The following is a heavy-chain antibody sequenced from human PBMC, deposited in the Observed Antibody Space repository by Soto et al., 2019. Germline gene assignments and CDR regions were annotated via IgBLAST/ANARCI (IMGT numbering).Heavy chain of an antibody. V-gene: IGHV3-49*04. D-gene: IGHD3-3*01. CDR3: TRHYDFWSGSNEDYNGMDV. CDR2: IRSKAYGGTT. J-gene: IGHJ6*02. Sequence: LRLSCTASGFTFGDYAMSWVRQAPGKGLEWVGFIRSKAYGGTTEYAASVKGRFTISRDDSKSIAYLQMNSLKTEDTAVYYCTRHYDFWSGSNEDYNGMDVWGQGTTVTVSS. CDR1: GFTFGDYA.